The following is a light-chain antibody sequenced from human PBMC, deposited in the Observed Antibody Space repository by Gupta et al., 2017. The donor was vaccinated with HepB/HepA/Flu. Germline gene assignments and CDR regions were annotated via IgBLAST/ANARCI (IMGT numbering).Light chain of an antibody. CDR2: DTS. Sequence: EIVLTQSPGTLSLSPGERATLSCRASPSVNGFYLAWYQQKPGQAPRLLMYDTSSRATGISDRFSGCGSGTDFTLTIIRLEPEDFAVYYCLQDCNSPWTFVQGTKVEIK. V-gene: IGKV3-20*01. J-gene: IGKJ1*01. CDR1: PSVNGFY. CDR3: LQDCNSPWT.